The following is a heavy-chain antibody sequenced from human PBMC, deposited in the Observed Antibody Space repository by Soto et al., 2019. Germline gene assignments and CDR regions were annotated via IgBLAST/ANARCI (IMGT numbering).Heavy chain of an antibody. CDR2: IYYSGST. D-gene: IGHD5-18*01. J-gene: IGHJ5*02. CDR3: ARVGITTAMVRWFDP. CDR1: GGSISSYY. V-gene: IGHV4-59*01. Sequence: SETLSLTCTVSGGSISSYYWSWIRQPPGKGLEWIGYIYYSGSTNDNPSLKSRVTISVDTSKNQFSLKLSSVTAAATAVYYCARVGITTAMVRWFDPWGQGTLVTVSS.